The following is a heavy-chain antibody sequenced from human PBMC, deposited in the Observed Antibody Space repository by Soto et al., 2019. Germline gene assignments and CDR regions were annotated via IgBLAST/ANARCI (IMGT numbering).Heavy chain of an antibody. CDR1: GGTFSSYA. CDR3: ARGSGYSYGFGDDYYYYGMDV. D-gene: IGHD5-18*01. Sequence: GASVKVSCKASGGTFSSYAISWVRQAPGQGLEWMGGIIPIFGTANYAQKFQGRVTITADESTSTAYMELSSLRSEDTAVYYCARGSGYSYGFGDDYYYYGMDVWGQGTTVTV. CDR2: IIPIFGTA. V-gene: IGHV1-69*13. J-gene: IGHJ6*02.